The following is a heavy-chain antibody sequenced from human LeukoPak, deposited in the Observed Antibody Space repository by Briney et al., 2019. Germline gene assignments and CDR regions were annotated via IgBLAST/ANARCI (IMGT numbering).Heavy chain of an antibody. Sequence: GGSLRLSCAASGFTFSSYAMHWVRQAPGRGLEWVAVISYDGSNKFYADSVKGRFTISRDNSKNTLYLQMNSLRAEDTAVYYCGYYGMDVWGQGTTVTVSS. CDR1: GFTFSSYA. V-gene: IGHV3-30*03. J-gene: IGHJ6*02. CDR3: GYYGMDV. CDR2: ISYDGSNK.